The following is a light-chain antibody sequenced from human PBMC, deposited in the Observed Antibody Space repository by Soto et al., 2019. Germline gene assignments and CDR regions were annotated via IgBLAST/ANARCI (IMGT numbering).Light chain of an antibody. V-gene: IGLV2-14*01. CDR3: SSYTSSSRYV. J-gene: IGLJ1*01. CDR1: SGDVGTYNY. CDR2: EVS. Sequence: QSALTQPASVSGSPGQSITISCTGTSGDVGTYNYVSWYQQHAGKAPKLIICEVSNRPSGVSNRFSGSKSANTASLTISGLQAEDEADYYCSSYTSSSRYVFGTGTKVTV.